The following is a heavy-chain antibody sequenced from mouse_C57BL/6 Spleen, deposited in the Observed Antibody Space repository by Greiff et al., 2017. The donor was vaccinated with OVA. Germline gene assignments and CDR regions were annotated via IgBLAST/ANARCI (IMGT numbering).Heavy chain of an antibody. Sequence: QVQLQQSGAELARPGASVKMSCKASGYTFTSYTMHWVKQRPGQGLEWIGYINPSSGYTKYNQKFKDKATLTVDKSSSTAYMQLSSLTSEDSAVYYCARWGCDDWDFDVWGTGTTVTVSS. J-gene: IGHJ1*03. CDR3: ARWGCDDWDFDV. CDR1: GYTFTSYT. V-gene: IGHV1-4*01. CDR2: INPSSGYT.